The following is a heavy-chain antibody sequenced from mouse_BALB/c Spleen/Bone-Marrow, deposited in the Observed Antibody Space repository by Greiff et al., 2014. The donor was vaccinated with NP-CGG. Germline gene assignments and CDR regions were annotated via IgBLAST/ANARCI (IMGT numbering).Heavy chain of an antibody. CDR3: ARDHFSSGNYEFAY. Sequence: QVQLQQSGPEVVKPGAPVKVSCKASGYTFTSYWMNWVKQRPGRGLEWIGRIDPSDSETHYNQKFKDKATLTVDKSSSTAYIQLSSLTSEDSAVYYCARDHFSSGNYEFAYWGQGTLVTVSA. CDR2: IDPSDSET. V-gene: IGHV1-69*02. J-gene: IGHJ3*01. CDR1: GYTFTSYW. D-gene: IGHD2-1*01.